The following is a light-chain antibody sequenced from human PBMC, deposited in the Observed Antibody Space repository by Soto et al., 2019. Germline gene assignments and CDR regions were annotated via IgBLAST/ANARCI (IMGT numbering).Light chain of an antibody. Sequence: DIQMTQSPSSLSASVGDRVTITCRASQSISSYLNWYQQKPGKAPKLLIYAASSLQSGVPSRFSGSGSGTDFTLTISSLQPEDFATYYCQQSYSTPITCGQGTRPEIK. CDR3: QQSYSTPIT. J-gene: IGKJ5*01. V-gene: IGKV1-39*01. CDR2: AAS. CDR1: QSISSY.